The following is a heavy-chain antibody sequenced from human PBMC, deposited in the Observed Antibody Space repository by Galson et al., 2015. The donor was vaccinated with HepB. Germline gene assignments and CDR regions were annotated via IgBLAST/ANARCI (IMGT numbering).Heavy chain of an antibody. CDR1: GGSISSGGYY. Sequence: TLSLTCTVSGGSISSGGYYWSWIRQHPEKGLEWIGYIYYSGSTYYNPSLKSRVTISVDTSKNQFSLKLSSVTAADTAVYYCARGYYDYVWGSYRSNWFDPWGQGTLVTVSS. D-gene: IGHD3-16*02. J-gene: IGHJ5*02. CDR2: IYYSGST. V-gene: IGHV4-31*03. CDR3: ARGYYDYVWGSYRSNWFDP.